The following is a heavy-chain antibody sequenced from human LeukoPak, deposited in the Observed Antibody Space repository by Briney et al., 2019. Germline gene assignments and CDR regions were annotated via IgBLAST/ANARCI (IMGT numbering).Heavy chain of an antibody. CDR2: ISWNSGSI. J-gene: IGHJ5*02. D-gene: IGHD6-13*01. V-gene: IGHV3-9*01. CDR3: AKDTAAAGEESWFDP. CDR1: GFTFDDYA. Sequence: GGSLRLSCAASGFTFDDYAMHWVRQAPGKGLEWVSGISWNSGSIGYADSAKGRFTISRDNAKNSLYLQMTSLRAEDTALYYCAKDTAAAGEESWFDPWGQGTLVTVSS.